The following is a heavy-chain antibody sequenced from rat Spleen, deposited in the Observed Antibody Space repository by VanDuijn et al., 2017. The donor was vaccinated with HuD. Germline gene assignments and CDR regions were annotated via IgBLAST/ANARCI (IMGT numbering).Heavy chain of an antibody. V-gene: IGHV5-25*01. Sequence: EVQLVESGGGLVQPGRSMKLSCAASGFTFSNYGMAWVRQTPTKGLEWVASISTGGGNTYYRDSVKGRFTISSDNAKSTLYLQMDSLRSEDTATYYCTTRPYYSSLNWFPYWGQGTLVTVSS. CDR2: ISTGGGNT. CDR1: GFTFSNYG. D-gene: IGHD1-2*01. CDR3: TTRPYYSSLNWFPY. J-gene: IGHJ3*01.